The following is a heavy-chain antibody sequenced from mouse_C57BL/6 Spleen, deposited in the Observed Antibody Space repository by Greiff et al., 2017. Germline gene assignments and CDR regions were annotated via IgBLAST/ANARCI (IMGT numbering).Heavy chain of an antibody. D-gene: IGHD3-2*02. CDR3: ARDPIDSSGSWFAY. CDR1: GYTFTSYW. V-gene: IGHV1-55*01. Sequence: QVQLQQPGAELVKPGASVKMSCKASGYTFTSYWITWVKQRPGQGLEWIGDIYPGSGSTNYNEKFKSKATLTVDTSSRTAYMQLSSLTSEDSAVYYCARDPIDSSGSWFAYWGQGTLVTVSA. CDR2: IYPGSGST. J-gene: IGHJ3*01.